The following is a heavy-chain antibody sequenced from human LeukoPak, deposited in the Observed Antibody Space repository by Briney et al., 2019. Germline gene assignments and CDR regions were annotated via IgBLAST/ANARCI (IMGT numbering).Heavy chain of an antibody. D-gene: IGHD6-13*01. CDR2: IYPGDSDT. Sequence: GESLKISCKGSGYSFTSYWIGWVRQMPGKGLEWMGIIYPGDSDTRYSPSFQGQVTISADKSISTAYLQWSSLKASDTAMYYCARLSSEAYSSSWSPLDYWGQGTLVTVSS. CDR1: GYSFTSYW. J-gene: IGHJ4*02. CDR3: ARLSSEAYSSSWSPLDY. V-gene: IGHV5-51*01.